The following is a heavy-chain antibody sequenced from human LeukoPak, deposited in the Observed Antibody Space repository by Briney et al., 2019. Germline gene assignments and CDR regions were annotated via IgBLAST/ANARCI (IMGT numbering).Heavy chain of an antibody. J-gene: IGHJ3*01. CDR3: ARGKYSGFDL. V-gene: IGHV6-1*01. D-gene: IGHD2-15*01. Sequence: SQTLSLTCVISGDSVSTNNIARNWIRQSPSRGLEWLGRTYYRSKWNNDYAVSVKSRITINPDTSKNQFSLQLNSVTPDDTALYYCARGKYSGFDLWGQGTMVTVSS. CDR2: TYYRSKWNN. CDR1: GDSVSTNNIA.